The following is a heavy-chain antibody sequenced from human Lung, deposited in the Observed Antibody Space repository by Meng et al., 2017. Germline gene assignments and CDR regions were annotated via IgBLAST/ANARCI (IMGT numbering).Heavy chain of an antibody. V-gene: IGHV3-21*01. CDR2: ISSDSRYI. J-gene: IGHJ4*02. D-gene: IGHD2-15*01. CDR1: GFTFSTYS. CDR3: ARFETVGVATGDF. Sequence: EVQLVESGGGLVTPGGSLRLSCADSGFTFSTYSMNWVRQAPGKGLEWVSSISSDSRYIFYADSVKGRFTISRDNAKNSLYLQMHSLRPEDTAVFYCARFETVGVATGDFWGQGTLVTVSS.